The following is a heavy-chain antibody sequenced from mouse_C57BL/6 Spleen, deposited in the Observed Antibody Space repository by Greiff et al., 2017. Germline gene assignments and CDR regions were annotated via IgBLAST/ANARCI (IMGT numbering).Heavy chain of an antibody. Sequence: QVQLQQSGPELVKPGASVKISCKASGYAFSSSWMNWVKQRPGKGLEWIGRIYPGDGDTNYNGKFKGKATLTADKSSSTAYMQHSSLTSEDSAVYFCERDPDSSGSFAYWGQGTLVTVSA. CDR1: GYAFSSSW. D-gene: IGHD3-2*02. CDR2: IYPGDGDT. CDR3: ERDPDSSGSFAY. J-gene: IGHJ3*01. V-gene: IGHV1-82*01.